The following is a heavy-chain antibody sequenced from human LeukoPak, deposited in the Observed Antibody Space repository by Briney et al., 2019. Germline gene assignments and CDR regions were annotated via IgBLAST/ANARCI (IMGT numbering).Heavy chain of an antibody. Sequence: GGSLRLSCAASGFTFSSYWMNWARQAPEKGLEWVANIKKDGGEEYYVDSVKGRFTISRDNAKNSLYLQMSSLRVEDTAVYYCVRERGVAKGDYWGQGTLVTVSS. V-gene: IGHV3-7*01. D-gene: IGHD3-10*01. J-gene: IGHJ4*02. CDR2: IKKDGGEE. CDR3: VRERGVAKGDY. CDR1: GFTFSSYW.